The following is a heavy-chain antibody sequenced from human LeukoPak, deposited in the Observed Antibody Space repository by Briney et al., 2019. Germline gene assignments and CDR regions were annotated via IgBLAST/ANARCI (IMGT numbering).Heavy chain of an antibody. Sequence: PSETLSLTCTVSGGSISSSSYYWGWIRQPPGKGLEWIGSIYYSGSTYYNPSLKSRVTISVDTSKNQFSLKLSSVTAADTPVYYCARDPGYYDNSGYSFDYWGQGTLVTVSS. CDR2: IYYSGST. V-gene: IGHV4-39*07. J-gene: IGHJ4*02. D-gene: IGHD3-22*01. CDR3: ARDPGYYDNSGYSFDY. CDR1: GGSISSSSYY.